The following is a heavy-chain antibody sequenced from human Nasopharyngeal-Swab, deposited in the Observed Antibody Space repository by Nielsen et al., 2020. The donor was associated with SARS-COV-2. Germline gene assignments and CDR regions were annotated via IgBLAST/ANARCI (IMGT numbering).Heavy chain of an antibody. Sequence: ESLKISCTVSGGSISSSSYYWGWIRQPPGKGLEWIGSIYYSGSTYYKPSLKSRVTISVDTSKNQFSLKLSSVTAADTAVYYCARHAGSSWDYYYYYYMDVWGKGTTVTVSS. D-gene: IGHD6-13*01. J-gene: IGHJ6*03. CDR2: IYYSGST. CDR1: GGSISSSSYY. V-gene: IGHV4-39*01. CDR3: ARHAGSSWDYYYYYYMDV.